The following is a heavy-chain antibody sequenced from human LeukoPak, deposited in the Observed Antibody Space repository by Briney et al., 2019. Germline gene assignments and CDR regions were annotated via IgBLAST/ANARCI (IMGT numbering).Heavy chain of an antibody. V-gene: IGHV1-2*02. D-gene: IGHD3-22*01. J-gene: IGHJ4*02. CDR2: IDPNSGGT. CDR1: GYTFTGYY. CDR3: ARGREYYDSSGYYYFDY. Sequence: ASVKVSCKASGYTFTGYYMHWVRQAPGQGLEWMGWIDPNSGGTNYAQKFQGRVTMTRGTSISTAYMELSRLRSDDTAVYYCARGREYYDSSGYYYFDYWGQGTLVTVSS.